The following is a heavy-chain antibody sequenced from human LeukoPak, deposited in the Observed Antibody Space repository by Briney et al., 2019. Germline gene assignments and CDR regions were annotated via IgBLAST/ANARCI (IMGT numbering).Heavy chain of an antibody. D-gene: IGHD2-15*01. CDR1: GGSISSSSYY. J-gene: IGHJ5*02. Sequence: SETLSLTCTVSGGSISSSSYYWSWIRQPPGKGLEWIGEINHSGSTNYNPSLKSRVTISVDTSKNQFSLKLSSVTAADTAVYYCARAVVAAARKSGWFDPWGQGTLVTVSS. CDR2: INHSGST. V-gene: IGHV4-39*07. CDR3: ARAVVAAARKSGWFDP.